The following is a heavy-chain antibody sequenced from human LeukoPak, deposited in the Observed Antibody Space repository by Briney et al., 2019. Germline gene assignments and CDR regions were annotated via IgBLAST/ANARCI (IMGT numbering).Heavy chain of an antibody. J-gene: IGHJ4*02. D-gene: IGHD1-26*01. CDR1: GGTFSSYA. CDR3: ARGVVGATSYYFDY. Sequence: SVKVSCKASGGTFSSYAISWVRQAPGQGLEWMGRIIPIFGTANYAQKFQGRVTIATDESTSTAYMELSSLRSEDTAVYYCARGVVGATSYYFDYWGQGTLVTVSS. CDR2: IIPIFGTA. V-gene: IGHV1-69*05.